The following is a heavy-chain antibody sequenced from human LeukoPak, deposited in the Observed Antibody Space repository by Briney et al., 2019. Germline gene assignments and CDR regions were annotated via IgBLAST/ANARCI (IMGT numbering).Heavy chain of an antibody. CDR3: AKGFYDSSGYVLDY. V-gene: IGHV3-23*01. CDR1: GFTFSSYA. CDR2: ISGSGGST. J-gene: IGHJ4*02. D-gene: IGHD3-22*01. Sequence: HSGGSLRLSCAASGFTFSSYAMSWVRQAPGKGLDWVSAISGSGGSTYYADSVKGRFTISRDNSKNTLYLQMNSLRAEDTAVYYCAKGFYDSSGYVLDYWGQGTLVTVSS.